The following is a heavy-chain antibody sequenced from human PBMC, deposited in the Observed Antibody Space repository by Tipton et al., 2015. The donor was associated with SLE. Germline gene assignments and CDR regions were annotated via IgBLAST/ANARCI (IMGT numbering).Heavy chain of an antibody. D-gene: IGHD5-18*01. J-gene: IGHJ4*02. Sequence: GSLRLSCAASGFTFSSYSMNWVRQAPGKGLEWVSSISSSSSYTNYADSVKGRFTISRDNAKNSLYLQMNSLRAEDTAVYYCARWDTAMGYFDYWGQGTLVTVSS. CDR2: ISSSSSYT. CDR1: GFTFSSYS. V-gene: IGHV3-21*04. CDR3: ARWDTAMGYFDY.